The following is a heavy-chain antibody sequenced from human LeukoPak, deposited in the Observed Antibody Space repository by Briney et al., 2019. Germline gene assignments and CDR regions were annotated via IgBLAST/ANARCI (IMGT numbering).Heavy chain of an antibody. Sequence: SETLSLTCTVSGGSISSSSYYWSWIRQPPGKGLEWIGEINHSGSTNYNPSLKSRVTISVDTSKNQFSLKLSSVTAADTAVYYCAVRRGTAMARDYWGQGTLVTVSS. CDR2: INHSGST. V-gene: IGHV4-39*07. CDR3: AVRRGTAMARDY. J-gene: IGHJ4*02. CDR1: GGSISSSSYY. D-gene: IGHD5-18*01.